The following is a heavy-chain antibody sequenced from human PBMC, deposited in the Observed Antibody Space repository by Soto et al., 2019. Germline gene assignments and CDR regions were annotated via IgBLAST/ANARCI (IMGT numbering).Heavy chain of an antibody. V-gene: IGHV4-4*02. CDR2: IYHSGST. CDR3: ARERGIVSRRWFDP. J-gene: IGHJ5*02. Sequence: SETLSLTCAVSSGSISSSNWWSWVRQPPGKGLEWIGEIYHSGSTNYNPSLKSRVTISVDKSKNQFSLKLSSVTAADTAVYYCARERGIVSRRWFDPWGQGTLVTVSS. CDR1: SGSISSSNW. D-gene: IGHD2-15*01.